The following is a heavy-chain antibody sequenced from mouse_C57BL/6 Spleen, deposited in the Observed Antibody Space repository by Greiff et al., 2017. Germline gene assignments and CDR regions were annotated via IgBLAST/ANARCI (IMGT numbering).Heavy chain of an antibody. D-gene: IGHD1-1*01. J-gene: IGHJ2*01. V-gene: IGHV14-1*01. CDR1: GFNIKDYY. Sequence: VQLQQSGAELVRPGASVKLSCTASGFNIKDYYMHWVKQRPEQGLEWIGRIDPEDGDTEYAPKFQGKATMTADTSSNTAYLQRSSLTSEDTAVYYCTTGVTTVVFDYWGQGTTLTVSS. CDR2: IDPEDGDT. CDR3: TTGVTTVVFDY.